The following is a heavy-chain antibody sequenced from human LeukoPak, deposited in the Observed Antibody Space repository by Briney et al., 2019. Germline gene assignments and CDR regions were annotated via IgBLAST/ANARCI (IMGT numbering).Heavy chain of an antibody. CDR1: GFTFSSYG. Sequence: GGSLRLSCAASGFTFSSYGMNWVRQAPGKGLEWVSAISGSGGITYYAGSVKGRFTISRDNSKNTLYLQMNSLRAEDTAVYYCAKGIVPAPNGAFEIWGQGTMVTVSS. CDR3: AKGIVPAPNGAFEI. J-gene: IGHJ3*02. D-gene: IGHD2-2*01. V-gene: IGHV3-23*01. CDR2: ISGSGGIT.